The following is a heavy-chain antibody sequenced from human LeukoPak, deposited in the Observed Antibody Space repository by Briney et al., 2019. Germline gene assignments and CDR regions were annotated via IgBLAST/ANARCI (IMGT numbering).Heavy chain of an antibody. CDR2: IYHSGST. D-gene: IGHD3-10*01. CDR3: ARSYYGSFRSLDY. J-gene: IGHJ4*02. V-gene: IGHV4-38-2*02. Sequence: SETLSLTCTVSGYSISSGYYWGWIRQPPGKGLEWIGSIYHSGSTYYNPSLKSRVTISVDTSKNQFSLKLSSVTAADTAVYYCARSYYGSFRSLDYWGQGTLVTVSS. CDR1: GYSISSGYY.